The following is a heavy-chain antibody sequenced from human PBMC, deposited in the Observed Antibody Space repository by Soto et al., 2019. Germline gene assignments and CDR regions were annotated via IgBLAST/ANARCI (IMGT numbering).Heavy chain of an antibody. D-gene: IGHD2-21*02. V-gene: IGHV3-23*01. CDR3: ARTAEGDTPRTHWYFDL. J-gene: IGHJ2*01. CDR1: GFPFWTYS. Sequence: EVKLLESGGGLVQPGGSMRLSCEASGFPFWTYSMSWVRQAPRKGLEWVSGISGSGTATYYTDSVKGRFTVSRDNSKDTLFLQMNTLRVEDTAVYYCARTAEGDTPRTHWYFDLWGRGTPVTVSS. CDR2: ISGSGTAT.